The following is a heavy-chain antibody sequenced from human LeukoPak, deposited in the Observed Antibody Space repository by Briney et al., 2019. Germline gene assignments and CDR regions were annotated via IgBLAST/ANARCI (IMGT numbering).Heavy chain of an antibody. J-gene: IGHJ4*02. CDR2: ITGSRSSI. V-gene: IGHV3-48*01. CDR1: GFTFSHYN. D-gene: IGHD3-22*01. CDR3: AKDPTHYRVWDDYDSTVLSY. Sequence: GGSLGLSCAASGFTFSHYNMNWVRQAPGKGLEWVSYITGSRSSIYYADSVRGRFTISRDNSKNTLYLQMNSLRAADTAVYYCAKDPTHYRVWDDYDSTVLSYWGQGTLITVSS.